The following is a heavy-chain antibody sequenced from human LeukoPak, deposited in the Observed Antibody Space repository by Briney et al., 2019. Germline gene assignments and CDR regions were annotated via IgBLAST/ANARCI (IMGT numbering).Heavy chain of an antibody. V-gene: IGHV4-59*01. J-gene: IGHJ4*02. D-gene: IGHD6-13*01. CDR3: ARGPGSSWYYFDY. Sequence: SETLSLTCTVSGGSISSYYWSWIRQPPGKGLEWIGYIYYSGSTNYNPSLKSRVTISVDTSKNQFSLKLSSVTAADTAVYYCARGPGSSWYYFDYWGQGTLVTVSS. CDR1: GGSISSYY. CDR2: IYYSGST.